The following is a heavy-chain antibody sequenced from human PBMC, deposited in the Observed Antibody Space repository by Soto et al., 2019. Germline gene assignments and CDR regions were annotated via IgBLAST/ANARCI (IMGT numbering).Heavy chain of an antibody. D-gene: IGHD3-16*01. CDR3: GREGVRGMDV. CDR2: MNPNSGNT. V-gene: IGHV1-8*01. Sequence: QVQLVQSGTEVKKPGASVKVSCKASGYTFTSYDINWVRQATGQGLEWMGWMNPNSGNTGYAQKFQGRGTMTRNTSIRTVYMELGSMRSEDTAVYYCGREGVRGMDVWGKGTKGTVSS. CDR1: GYTFTSYD. J-gene: IGHJ6*04.